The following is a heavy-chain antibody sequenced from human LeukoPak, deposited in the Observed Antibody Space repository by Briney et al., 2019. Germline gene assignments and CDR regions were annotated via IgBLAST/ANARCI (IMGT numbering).Heavy chain of an antibody. CDR1: GGTFSSYA. CDR3: ARDLRPTQLRYFDWSRTGTESDY. CDR2: IIPIFGTA. D-gene: IGHD3-9*01. J-gene: IGHJ4*02. V-gene: IGHV1-69*05. Sequence: SVKVSCKASGGTFSSYAISWVRQAPGQGLEWMGGIIPIFGTANYAQKFQGRVTITTDESTSTAYMELSSLRSEDTAVYYCARDLRPTQLRYFDWSRTGTESDYWGQGTLVTVSS.